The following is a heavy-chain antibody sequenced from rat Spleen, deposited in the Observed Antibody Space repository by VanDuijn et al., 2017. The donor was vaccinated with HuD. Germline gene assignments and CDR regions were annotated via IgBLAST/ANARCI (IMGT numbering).Heavy chain of an antibody. D-gene: IGHD1-2*01. CDR1: GFTFSDYD. Sequence: EVQLVESGGGLVQPGRSMKLSCAASGFTFSDYDMSWVRQAPRKSLEWVATINYDGSSIYYRDTVKGRFTISRDNAKSALYLQMDSLRSEDTATYYCARQDSSYFLYNWFAYWGQGTLVTVSS. J-gene: IGHJ3*01. CDR3: ARQDSSYFLYNWFAY. V-gene: IGHV5-7*01. CDR2: INYDGSSI.